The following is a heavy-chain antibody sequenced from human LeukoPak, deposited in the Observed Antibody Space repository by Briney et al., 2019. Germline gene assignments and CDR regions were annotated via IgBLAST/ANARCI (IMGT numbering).Heavy chain of an antibody. J-gene: IGHJ4*02. CDR2: IRSNTGGT. CDR1: GYTFTDLY. CDR3: ARHNYDFDFDY. Sequence: ASVKVSCKASGYTFTDLYIHWVRQAPGQGLEWMGFIRSNTGGTSYAQKLQGRVTMTRDTSISTAYMELSGLTSDDTAVYFCARHNYDFDFDYWGQGTLVTVSS. D-gene: IGHD4-11*01. V-gene: IGHV1-2*02.